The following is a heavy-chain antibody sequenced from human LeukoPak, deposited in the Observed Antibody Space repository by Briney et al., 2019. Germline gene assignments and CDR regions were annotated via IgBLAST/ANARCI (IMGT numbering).Heavy chain of an antibody. CDR2: IYYSGST. D-gene: IGHD3-3*01. Sequence: PSETLSLTCTVSGGSISSSSYYWGWIRQPPGKGLEWIGSIYYSGSTYYNPSLKSRVTISVDTSKNQFSLKLSSVTAADTAVYYCALRTYYYYYMGVWGKGTTVTVSS. V-gene: IGHV4-39*01. CDR1: GGSISSSSYY. J-gene: IGHJ6*03. CDR3: ALRTYYYYYMGV.